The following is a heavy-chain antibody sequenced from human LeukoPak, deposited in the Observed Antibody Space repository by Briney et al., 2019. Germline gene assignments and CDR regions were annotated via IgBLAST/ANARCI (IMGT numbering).Heavy chain of an antibody. D-gene: IGHD5-18*01. CDR2: IVVGSGNT. J-gene: IGHJ4*02. CDR3: ARREAAAMVSELDY. Sequence: TSVKVSCKASGFTFTSSAMQWVRQARGQRLEWIGWIVVGSGNTNYAQKFQERVTITRDMSTSTAYMELSSLRSEDTAVYYCARREAAAMVSELDYWGQGTLVTVSS. V-gene: IGHV1-58*02. CDR1: GFTFTSSA.